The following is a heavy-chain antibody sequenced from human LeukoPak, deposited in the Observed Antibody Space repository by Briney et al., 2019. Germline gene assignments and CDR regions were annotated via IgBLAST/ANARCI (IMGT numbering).Heavy chain of an antibody. D-gene: IGHD3-10*01. Sequence: GSLRLSFAASGFTFSSYWMSWVRQAPGKGLEGVANIKQDGSEKYDGDFGKGRFTISRDNAKNSLYLQMNSLRAEDTAVYYCAREGRGLFPVDYWGQGTLVTVSS. CDR2: IKQDGSEK. CDR1: GFTFSSYW. V-gene: IGHV3-7*01. CDR3: AREGRGLFPVDY. J-gene: IGHJ4*02.